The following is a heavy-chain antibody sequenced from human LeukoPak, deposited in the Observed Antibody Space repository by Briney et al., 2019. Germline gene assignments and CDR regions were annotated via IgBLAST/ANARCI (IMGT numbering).Heavy chain of an antibody. J-gene: IGHJ4*02. Sequence: PGGSLRLSCAASGFTLSSHGMSWARQAPGKGLEWVSALGDSGDSTYYADSVKGRFTISRDTSKNTLYLQMNSLRAEDTAVYYCARDSPVCSYWGQGTLVTVSS. CDR1: GFTLSSHG. D-gene: IGHD3-10*02. V-gene: IGHV3-23*01. CDR2: LGDSGDST. CDR3: ARDSPVCSY.